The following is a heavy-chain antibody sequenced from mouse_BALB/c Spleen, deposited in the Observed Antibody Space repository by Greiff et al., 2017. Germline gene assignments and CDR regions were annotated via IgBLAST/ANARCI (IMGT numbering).Heavy chain of an antibody. CDR2: ISSGGST. CDR3: ARGSDGDWYFDV. J-gene: IGHJ1*01. D-gene: IGHD1-1*01. V-gene: IGHV5-6-5*01. CDR1: GFTFSSYA. Sequence: EVKLMESGGGLVKPGGSLKLSCAASGFTFSSYAMSWVRQTPEKRLEWVASISSGGSTYYPDSVKGRFTISRDNARNILYLQMSSLRSEDTAMYYCARGSDGDWYFDVWGAGTTVTVSS.